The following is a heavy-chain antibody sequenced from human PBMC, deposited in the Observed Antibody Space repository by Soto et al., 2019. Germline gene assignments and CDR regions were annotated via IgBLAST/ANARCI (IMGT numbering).Heavy chain of an antibody. CDR2: INHSGST. V-gene: IGHV4-34*01. Sequence: SETLSLTCAVYGGSFSGYYWSWIRQPPGKGLEWIGEINHSGSTNYNPSLKSRVTISVDTSKNQFSLKLSSVTAADTAVYYCARARRVLRFLEWLFEPYGMDVWGQGTTVNVS. J-gene: IGHJ6*02. CDR3: ARARRVLRFLEWLFEPYGMDV. D-gene: IGHD3-3*01. CDR1: GGSFSGYY.